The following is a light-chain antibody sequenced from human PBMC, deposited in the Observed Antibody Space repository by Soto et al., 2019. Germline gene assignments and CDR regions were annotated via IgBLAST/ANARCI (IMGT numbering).Light chain of an antibody. Sequence: DIEMTQSPSTLSASVGDTVTITCRASQSIATWLAWYQQKPEKAPKLLIYKATNVQSGVPSRFSGSGSGTEFSLTISSLQPEDFAIYHCQQYNDYQYTFGQGTKLEIK. J-gene: IGKJ2*01. CDR2: KAT. CDR3: QQYNDYQYT. V-gene: IGKV1-5*03. CDR1: QSIATW.